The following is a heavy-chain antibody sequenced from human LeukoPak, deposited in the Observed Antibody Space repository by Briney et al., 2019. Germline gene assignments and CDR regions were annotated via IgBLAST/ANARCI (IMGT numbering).Heavy chain of an antibody. J-gene: IGHJ4*02. CDR2: ISGSSTYT. CDR1: GFTFSDYY. V-gene: IGHV3-11*06. CDR3: ARVGSRGYYFDY. D-gene: IGHD1-26*01. Sequence: GGSLRLSCASSGFTFSDYYMSWIRQAPGKGLEWVSHISGSSTYTNYADSVKGRLTISRDNANNSLYLQMNSLTAEDTAVFYCARVGSRGYYFDYWGQGTLVSVSS.